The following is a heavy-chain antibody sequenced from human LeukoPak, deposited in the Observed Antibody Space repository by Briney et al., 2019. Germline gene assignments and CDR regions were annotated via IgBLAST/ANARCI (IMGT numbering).Heavy chain of an antibody. V-gene: IGHV4-34*01. Sequence: PGGSLRLSCAASGFTFSTYWMSWVRQPPGKGLEWIGEINHSGSTNYNPSLKSRVTISVDTSKNQFSLKLSSVTAADTAVYYCAREFSFYGDRVEFDYWGQGTLVTVSS. J-gene: IGHJ4*02. CDR3: AREFSFYGDRVEFDY. D-gene: IGHD4-17*01. CDR2: INHSGST. CDR1: GFTFSTYW.